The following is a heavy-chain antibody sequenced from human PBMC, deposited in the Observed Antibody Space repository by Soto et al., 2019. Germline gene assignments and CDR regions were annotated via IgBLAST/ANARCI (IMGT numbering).Heavy chain of an antibody. CDR3: ARVKLFAAAGGGIFDY. CDR1: GDSVSSNSAA. D-gene: IGHD6-13*01. J-gene: IGHJ4*02. CDR2: TYYRSKWYN. V-gene: IGHV6-1*01. Sequence: PSQTLSLTCAISGDSVSSNSAAWNWIRQSPSRGLEWLGRTYYRSKWYNDYAVSVKSRITINPDTSKNQFSLQLNSVTPEDTAVYYCARVKLFAAAGGGIFDYWGLGTLVTVSS.